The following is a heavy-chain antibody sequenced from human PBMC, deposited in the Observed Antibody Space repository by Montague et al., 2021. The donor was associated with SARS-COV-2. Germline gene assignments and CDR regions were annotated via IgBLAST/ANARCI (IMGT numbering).Heavy chain of an antibody. CDR3: ARDLTYGSGRSYYYYGMDV. Sequence: SLRLSCAASGFTVSSNYMSWVHQAPGKGLEWVSVIYSGGSTYYADSVKGRFTISRHNSKNTLYLQMNSLRAEDTAVYYCARDLTYGSGRSYYYYGMDVWGQGTTVTVSS. CDR2: IYSGGST. J-gene: IGHJ6*02. V-gene: IGHV3-53*04. D-gene: IGHD3-10*01. CDR1: GFTVSSNY.